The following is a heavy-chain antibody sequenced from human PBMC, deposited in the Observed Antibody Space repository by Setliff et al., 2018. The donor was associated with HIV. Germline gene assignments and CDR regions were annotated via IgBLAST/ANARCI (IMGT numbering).Heavy chain of an antibody. D-gene: IGHD2-15*01. CDR1: GGSISSYY. Sequence: SETLSLTCTVSGGSISSYYWSWIRQPAGKGLEWIGRFYISGTTNYNPSLKSRVTISLDTSRNQFSLKLGSVTAADTAMYYCAREHCSGGSCNGFDIWGQGTMVTVSS. CDR2: FYISGTT. V-gene: IGHV4-4*07. J-gene: IGHJ3*02. CDR3: AREHCSGGSCNGFDI.